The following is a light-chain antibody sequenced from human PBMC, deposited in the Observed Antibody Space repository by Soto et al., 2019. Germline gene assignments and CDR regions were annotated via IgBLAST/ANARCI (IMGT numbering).Light chain of an antibody. J-gene: IGKJ2*01. CDR1: QSLLHSNGYNY. CDR3: MQALQTPYT. V-gene: IGKV2-28*01. CDR2: LGS. Sequence: DLVMTQSPLSLPVTPGEPASISCRSSQSLLHSNGYNYLDWYLQKPGQSPQLLIYLGSNRASGVPERFSGSGSGTDITLKISRVEAEDVGVYYCMQALQTPYTFGQGTKLEIK.